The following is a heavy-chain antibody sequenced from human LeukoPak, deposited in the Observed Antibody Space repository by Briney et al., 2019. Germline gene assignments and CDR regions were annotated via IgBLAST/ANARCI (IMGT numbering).Heavy chain of an antibody. CDR2: MNPDTGNS. V-gene: IGHV1-8*01. J-gene: IGHJ4*02. D-gene: IGHD3-22*01. CDR1: GYTFSSYD. Sequence: ASVKVSCKGSGYTFSSYDINWVRQAPGQGLEWMGWMNPDTGNSGYAQKFQGRVTMTRDTSISTAYMELSSLRSEDTAVYYCARLSQTPAYYDTSVYYYLGYWGQGTLVTVSS. CDR3: ARLSQTPAYYDTSVYYYLGY.